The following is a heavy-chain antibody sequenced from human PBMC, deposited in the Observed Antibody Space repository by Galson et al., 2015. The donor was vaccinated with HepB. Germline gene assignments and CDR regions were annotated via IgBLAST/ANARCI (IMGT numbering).Heavy chain of an antibody. V-gene: IGHV3-20*01. Sequence: SLRLSCAASGFTFDDYGMSWVRQAPGKGLEWVSGINWNGGSTGYADSVKGRFTISRDNAKNSLYLQMNSLRAEDTALYHCARALYYYDSSGHHGSLPYYYYMDVWGKGTTVTVSS. D-gene: IGHD3-22*01. CDR1: GFTFDDYG. J-gene: IGHJ6*03. CDR3: ARALYYYDSSGHHGSLPYYYYMDV. CDR2: INWNGGST.